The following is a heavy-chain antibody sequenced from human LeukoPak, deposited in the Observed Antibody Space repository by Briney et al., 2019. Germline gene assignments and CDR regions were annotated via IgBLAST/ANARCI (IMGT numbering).Heavy chain of an antibody. V-gene: IGHV3-53*04. Sequence: GGSLRLSCAASGFTVSSNYMSWVRQAPGKGLEWVSVIYSSGSTYYADSVKGRFTIYRHNSKNTLYLQMNSLRAEDTAVYYRARDLSYCSSTSCPLPYGMDVWGQGTTVTVSS. D-gene: IGHD2-2*01. CDR2: IYSSGST. CDR3: ARDLSYCSSTSCPLPYGMDV. J-gene: IGHJ6*02. CDR1: GFTVSSNY.